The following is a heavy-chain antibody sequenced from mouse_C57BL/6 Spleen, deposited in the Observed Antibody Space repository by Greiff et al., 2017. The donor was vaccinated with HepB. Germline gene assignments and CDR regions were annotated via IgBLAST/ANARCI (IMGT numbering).Heavy chain of an antibody. CDR3: ARSYDGYSGY. CDR1: GYTFTSYW. Sequence: QVQLQQPGAELVKPGASVKLSCKASGYTFTSYWMQWVNQRPGQGLEWIGEIDPSDSYTNYNQKFKGKATLTVDTSSSTAYMQLSSLTSEDSAVYYCARSYDGYSGYWGQGTTLTVSS. D-gene: IGHD2-3*01. V-gene: IGHV1-50*01. J-gene: IGHJ2*01. CDR2: IDPSDSYT.